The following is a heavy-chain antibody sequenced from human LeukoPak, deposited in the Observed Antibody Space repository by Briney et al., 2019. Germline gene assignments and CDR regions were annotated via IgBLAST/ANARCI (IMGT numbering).Heavy chain of an antibody. J-gene: IGHJ4*02. CDR1: GFIASSNY. V-gene: IGHV3-53*01. CDR2: IYSGGST. D-gene: IGHD2-15*01. CDR3: ATGGRSGVAFES. Sequence: AGGSLRLSCTACGFIASSNYMSWVRQAPGKGLEWVSLIYSGGSTYYADSVMGRSTISRDKSNNTLYLQMNSLRAEDTAVYYCATGGRSGVAFESWGQGTLVTVSS.